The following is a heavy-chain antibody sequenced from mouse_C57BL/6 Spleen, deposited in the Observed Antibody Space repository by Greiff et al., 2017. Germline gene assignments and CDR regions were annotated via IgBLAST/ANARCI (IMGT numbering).Heavy chain of an antibody. D-gene: IGHD3-2*02. CDR2: IYPGDGDT. CDR1: GYAFSSSW. Sequence: QVQLQQSGPELVKPGASVKISCKASGYAFSSSWMNWVKQRPGKGLEWIGRIYPGDGDTNYNGKFKGKATLTADKSSSTAYMQLSSLTSEDSAVYFGAREGWSGFAYRGQGTLVTVSA. J-gene: IGHJ3*01. CDR3: AREGWSGFAY. V-gene: IGHV1-82*01.